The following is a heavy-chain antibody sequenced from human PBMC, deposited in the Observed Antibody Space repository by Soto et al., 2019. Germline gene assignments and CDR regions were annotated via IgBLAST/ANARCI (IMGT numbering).Heavy chain of an antibody. CDR3: AKDLVRGVIAKYGMDV. J-gene: IGHJ6*02. Sequence: QVQLVESGGGEVQPGRSLRLSCMASGFTFNNYGIHWVRQAPGKGLEWVAVISYDGTNKYYADSVKGRFTISRDNSKNTVCLQMNSLRDEDTAVYYCAKDLVRGVIAKYGMDVWGQGTTVTVSS. V-gene: IGHV3-30*18. CDR1: GFTFNNYG. CDR2: ISYDGTNK. D-gene: IGHD3-10*01.